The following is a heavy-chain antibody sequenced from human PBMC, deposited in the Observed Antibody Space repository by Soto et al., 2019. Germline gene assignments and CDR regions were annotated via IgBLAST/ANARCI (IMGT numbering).Heavy chain of an antibody. Sequence: SLRLSCTASGFTFGDYAMSWFRQAPGKGLEWVGFIRSKAYGGTTEYAASVKGRFTISRDDSKSIAYLQMNSLKTEDTAVYYCTREGTTMIVVVSPAGYFDYWGQGTLVTVSS. CDR3: TREGTTMIVVVSPAGYFDY. J-gene: IGHJ4*02. CDR2: IRSKAYGGTT. D-gene: IGHD3-22*01. CDR1: GFTFGDYA. V-gene: IGHV3-49*03.